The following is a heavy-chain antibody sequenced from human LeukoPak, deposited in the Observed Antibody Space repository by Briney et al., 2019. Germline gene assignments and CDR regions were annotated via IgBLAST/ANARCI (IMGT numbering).Heavy chain of an antibody. CDR3: ARQSTRLLWFGEGGFDY. CDR2: IYYSGST. CDR1: GGSISSSSYY. Sequence: SETLSLTCTVSGGSISSSSYYWGWIRQPPGKGLEWIGSIYYSGSTYYNPSLKSRVTISVDTSKNQFSLKLSSVTAADTAVYYCARQSTRLLWFGEGGFDYWGQGTLVTVSS. D-gene: IGHD3-10*01. J-gene: IGHJ4*02. V-gene: IGHV4-39*01.